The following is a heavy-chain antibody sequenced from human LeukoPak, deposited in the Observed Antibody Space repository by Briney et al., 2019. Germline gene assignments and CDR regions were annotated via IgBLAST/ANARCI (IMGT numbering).Heavy chain of an antibody. Sequence: ASVKVSCKASGYNFTDYGFTWVRQAPGRGLEWMGWISTHNGNTKYAQRIEDRVTMTTDTAASTAYMELRGLRSDDTAVYFCARGLGIVGSSTVIRYYYMDVWGNGTTVTVSS. CDR1: GYNFTDYG. CDR2: ISTHNGNT. V-gene: IGHV1-18*01. CDR3: ARGLGIVGSSTVIRYYYMDV. D-gene: IGHD1-26*01. J-gene: IGHJ6*03.